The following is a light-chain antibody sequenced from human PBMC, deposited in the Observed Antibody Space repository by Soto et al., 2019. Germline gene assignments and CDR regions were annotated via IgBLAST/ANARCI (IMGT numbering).Light chain of an antibody. CDR3: QQRSNWPPSIT. J-gene: IGKJ5*01. Sequence: EIVFTQTPGTLSLSPGERATLSCRASQSVSSSYLAWYQQKPGQAPRLLIYDASNRATGTPARFSGSGSGTDFTLTISSLEPEDFAVYYCQQRSNWPPSITFGQGTRLE. CDR2: DAS. CDR1: QSVSSSY. V-gene: IGKV3D-20*02.